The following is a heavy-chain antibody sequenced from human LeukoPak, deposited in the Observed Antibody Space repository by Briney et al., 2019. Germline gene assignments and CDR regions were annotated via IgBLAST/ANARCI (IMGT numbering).Heavy chain of an antibody. J-gene: IGHJ3*02. CDR3: ARERGIVTQDAFDI. V-gene: IGHV4-59*01. CDR2: IYYSGST. CDR1: GGSISSSY. Sequence: SASLSLTCTVSGGSISSSYWGWIRQPPGKGLEWIGYIYYSGSTNYNPSLNSRVTISVDTSKNQFSLKLSSVTAADTAVYYCARERGIVTQDAFDIWGQGTMVTVSS. D-gene: IGHD3-22*01.